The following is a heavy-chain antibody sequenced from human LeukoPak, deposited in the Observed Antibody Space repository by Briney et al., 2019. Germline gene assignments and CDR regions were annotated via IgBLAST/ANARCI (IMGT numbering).Heavy chain of an antibody. V-gene: IGHV1-18*01. CDR3: ARDDLSGYYYVRSCYYYIDV. CDR2: ITDYNGNT. J-gene: IGHJ6*03. CDR1: VYTYTSYD. Sequence: ATVNVSHNASVYTYTSYDILGVPDPPGRGLEGMRCITDYNGNTNYAQKLQGRVTMTTDTSTSTAYMELRRLRSDDTAVYYCARDDLSGYYYVRSCYYYIDVWGQGTMVTVSS. D-gene: IGHD3-9*01.